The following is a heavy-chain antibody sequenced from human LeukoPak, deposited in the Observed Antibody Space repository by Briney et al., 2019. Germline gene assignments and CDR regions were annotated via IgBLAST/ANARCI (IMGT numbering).Heavy chain of an antibody. Sequence: ASLKVSCKASGYTFTTYAMNWVRQAPGHGLEWMGWINTNTGNPTYAQGFTGRFVFSLDTSVSTAYLQISSLKAEDTAVYYCARSTPYYYGSGSPGPYNWFDPWGQGTLVTVSS. J-gene: IGHJ5*02. CDR3: ARSTPYYYGSGSPGPYNWFDP. CDR1: GYTFTTYA. D-gene: IGHD3-10*01. CDR2: INTNTGNP. V-gene: IGHV7-4-1*02.